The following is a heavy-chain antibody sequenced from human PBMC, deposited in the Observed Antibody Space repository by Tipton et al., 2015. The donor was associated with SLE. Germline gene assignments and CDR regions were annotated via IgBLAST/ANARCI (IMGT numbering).Heavy chain of an antibody. D-gene: IGHD2-15*01. CDR2: VSVAGVST. J-gene: IGHJ3*02. CDR1: GFTFGSFA. V-gene: IGHV3-23*01. CDR3: AKDRYYCSGVTCYSIDAFDI. Sequence: SLRLSCAASGFTFGSFAMSWVRQAPGRGLEWVSTVSVAGVSTYYADSVKGRFTVSRDDSRNTLFLQMSSLRVDETAVYYCAKDRYYCSGVTCYSIDAFDIWGHGTLVTVSP.